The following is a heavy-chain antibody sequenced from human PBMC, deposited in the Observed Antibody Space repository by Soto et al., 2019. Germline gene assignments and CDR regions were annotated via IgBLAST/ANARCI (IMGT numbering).Heavy chain of an antibody. CDR3: ARNRNLSSKTHGMDV. Sequence: EVQLVESGGGLVEPGGSLRLSCAPLGLSFSTHSMNWVRQAPGKGLEWVSSISSDSYYIYYADSVKSRFTISRDNAKNSLYLQLNSLRADDTAVYYCARNRNLSSKTHGMDVWGQGTTVTVSS. J-gene: IGHJ6*02. V-gene: IGHV3-21*01. CDR2: ISSDSYYI. CDR1: GLSFSTHS.